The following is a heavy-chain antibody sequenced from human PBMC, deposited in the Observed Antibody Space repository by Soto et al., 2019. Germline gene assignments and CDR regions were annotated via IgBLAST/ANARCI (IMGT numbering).Heavy chain of an antibody. Sequence: EVQLVESGGGLVQPGGSLRLSCAASGFTFNKYWMTWVRQAPGKGLEWVANIQQVGSEKYYVDSVKGRFTISRDNADNSRHLNMNGLRAEDAAVYYCALGRTGLDVWGQGTTVTVSS. CDR1: GFTFNKYW. CDR3: ALGRTGLDV. CDR2: IQQVGSEK. D-gene: IGHD3-16*01. V-gene: IGHV3-7*01. J-gene: IGHJ6*02.